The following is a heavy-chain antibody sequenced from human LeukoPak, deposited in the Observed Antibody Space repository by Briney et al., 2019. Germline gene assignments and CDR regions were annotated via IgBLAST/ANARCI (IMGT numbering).Heavy chain of an antibody. J-gene: IGHJ4*02. CDR1: GGSFSGYY. CDR3: ARRAGFGEALDFDY. V-gene: IGHV4-34*01. Sequence: SETLSLTCAVYGGSFSGYYWSWIRQPPGKGLEWIGQITHSGSTNYNPSLKSRVTISLDTSKNQFSLNLSSVTAADTAVYYCARRAGFGEALDFDYWGQGTLVTVSS. CDR2: ITHSGST. D-gene: IGHD3-10*01.